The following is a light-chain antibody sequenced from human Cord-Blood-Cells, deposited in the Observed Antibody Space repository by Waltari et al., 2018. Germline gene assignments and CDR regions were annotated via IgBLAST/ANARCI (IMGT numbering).Light chain of an antibody. Sequence: SYELTPPPSVSVSSGQTARITCSGDALPTQSAYWYQQKPGQAPVLLLYKDGERPSGIPERFSGSSSGTTVTLTSSGVQAEDEADYYCQSADSSGTWVFGGGTKLTVL. J-gene: IGLJ3*02. CDR1: ALPTQS. V-gene: IGLV3-25*02. CDR2: KDG. CDR3: QSADSSGTWV.